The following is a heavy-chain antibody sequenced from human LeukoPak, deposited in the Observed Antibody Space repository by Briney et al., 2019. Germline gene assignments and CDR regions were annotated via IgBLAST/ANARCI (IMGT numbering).Heavy chain of an antibody. CDR1: GFTFSNYA. Sequence: GGSLRLSGAASGFTFSNYAMTWVRQAPGKGLEWVSTVSNNGGSTYYADSVKGRFTISSDNSKNTLYLQMNSLRAEDTAVYYCAKDQRWELPHYFDFWGQGTLVTVSS. CDR2: VSNNGGST. J-gene: IGHJ4*02. D-gene: IGHD1-26*01. CDR3: AKDQRWELPHYFDF. V-gene: IGHV3-23*01.